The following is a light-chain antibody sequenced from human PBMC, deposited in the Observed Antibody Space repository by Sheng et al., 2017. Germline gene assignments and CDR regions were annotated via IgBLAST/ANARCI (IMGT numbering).Light chain of an antibody. CDR1: RSVSSY. Sequence: EIVLTQSPATLSLSPGERATLSCRASRSVSSYLAWYQHKPGQAPRLLIYDASNRATGIPARFSGSGSGTDFTLTISSLEPEDFAVYYCQQYGSSLSWTFGQGTKVEIK. CDR3: QQYGSSLSWT. CDR2: DAS. V-gene: IGKV3-11*01. J-gene: IGKJ1*01.